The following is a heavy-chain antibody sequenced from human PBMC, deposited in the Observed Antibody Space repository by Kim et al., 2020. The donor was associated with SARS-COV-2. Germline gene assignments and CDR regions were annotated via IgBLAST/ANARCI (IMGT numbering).Heavy chain of an antibody. V-gene: IGHV3-30*04. CDR3: AREWADYDSSGYDY. CDR1: GFDFSSHA. CDR2: ISTVGSSA. J-gene: IGHJ4*02. D-gene: IGHD3-22*01. Sequence: GGSLRLSCVASGFDFSSHAMHWVRQAPGKGLEWVAIISTVGSSAYPDSLKGRFTISRKNSKNALYLQMNSRRPEDTAGYYCAREWADYDSSGYDYWGQGTLVTVS.